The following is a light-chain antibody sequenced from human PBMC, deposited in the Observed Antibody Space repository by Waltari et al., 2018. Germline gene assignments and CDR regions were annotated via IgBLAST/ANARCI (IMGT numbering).Light chain of an antibody. Sequence: SDELTQPPSVSLSPGQMARITCSRDALPKTYAYWYQQKPGQAPVLVIYKGSERPSGIPARFSGSSSGTTVTLTISGVQAEDEADYYCQSADSSGNTYVFGIGTKVTVL. V-gene: IGLV3-25*02. CDR2: KGS. CDR1: ALPKTY. CDR3: QSADSSGNTYV. J-gene: IGLJ1*01.